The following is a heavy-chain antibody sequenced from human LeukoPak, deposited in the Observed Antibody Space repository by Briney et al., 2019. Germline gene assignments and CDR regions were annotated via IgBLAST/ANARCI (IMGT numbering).Heavy chain of an antibody. J-gene: IGHJ4*02. V-gene: IGHV5-51*01. CDR2: IYPGDSDT. CDR1: GYSFTNYW. CDR3: ARRIRCYYGSGSCTYYFDY. Sequence: HGESLKISCKGSGYSFTNYWIGWVRQMPGKGLEWMGIIYPGDSDTRYSPSFQGQVTISADKSISTAYLQWSSLKASDTAMYYCARRIRCYYGSGSCTYYFDYWGQGTLVTVSS. D-gene: IGHD3-10*01.